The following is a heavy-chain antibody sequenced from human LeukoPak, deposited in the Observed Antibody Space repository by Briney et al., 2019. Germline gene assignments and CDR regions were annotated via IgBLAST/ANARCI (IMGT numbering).Heavy chain of an antibody. CDR3: ARHPTVVAYYFDY. CDR1: GGSLSNYY. D-gene: IGHD4-23*01. J-gene: IGHJ4*02. CDR2: IDHSGGT. Sequence: TSETLSLTCAVYGGSLSNYYWSWIRQPPGKGLEWIGEIDHSGGTNYNPSLKSRVTISVDTSKNQFSLKLNSVTAADTAVYYCARHPTVVAYYFDYWGQGTLVTVSS. V-gene: IGHV4-34*01.